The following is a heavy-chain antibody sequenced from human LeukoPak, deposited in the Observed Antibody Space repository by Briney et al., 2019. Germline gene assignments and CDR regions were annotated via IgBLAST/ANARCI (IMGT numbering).Heavy chain of an antibody. CDR1: GGSISSYY. V-gene: IGHV4-59*08. CDR3: ARRPLWEYSSSPFDY. D-gene: IGHD6-6*01. CDR2: IYYSGST. J-gene: IGHJ4*02. Sequence: SETLSLTCTVSGGSISSYYWSWIRQPPGKGLEWIGYIYYSGSTNYNPSLKSRVTISVDTSKNQFSLKLSSVTAADTAVYYCARRPLWEYSSSPFDYWGQGTLVTVSS.